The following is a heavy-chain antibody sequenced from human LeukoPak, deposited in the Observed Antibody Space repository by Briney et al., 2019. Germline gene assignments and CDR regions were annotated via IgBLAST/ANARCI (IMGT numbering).Heavy chain of an antibody. CDR1: GGSISSYY. CDR3: ASESSGSYYNYFDY. D-gene: IGHD3-22*01. V-gene: IGHV4-59*01. CDR2: VYYRGTT. Sequence: SETLSLTCTVSGGSISSYYWSWLRQPPGQGREGIGYVYYRGTTNYSPSLKSRVTMSVDTSKNQFSLKLSSVTAADTAVYYCASESSGSYYNYFDYWGQGTLVTVSS. J-gene: IGHJ4*02.